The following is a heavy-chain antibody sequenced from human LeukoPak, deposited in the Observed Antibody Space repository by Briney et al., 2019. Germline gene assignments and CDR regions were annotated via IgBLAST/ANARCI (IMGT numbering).Heavy chain of an antibody. J-gene: IGHJ4*02. CDR2: LSYDGSNK. CDR3: ARDWSITMVRGVTEFDY. Sequence: PGGSLRLSCAASGFTFSSYAMHWVRQAPGKGLEWVAVLSYDGSNKFYADSVKGRFTISRDNSKNTLYLQMNSLRAEDTAVYYCARDWSITMVRGVTEFDYWGQGTLVTVSS. V-gene: IGHV3-30-3*01. D-gene: IGHD3-10*01. CDR1: GFTFSSYA.